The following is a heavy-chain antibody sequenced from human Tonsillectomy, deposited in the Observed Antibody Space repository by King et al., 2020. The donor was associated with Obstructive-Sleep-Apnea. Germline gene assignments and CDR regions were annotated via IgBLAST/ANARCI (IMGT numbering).Heavy chain of an antibody. CDR3: AKDQLAYCSSTSCYKGEYDY. CDR1: GFTFSSYG. Sequence: VHLVESGGGVVQPGRSLRLSCAASGFTFSSYGMHWVRQAPGKGLEWVAFIRYDGSNKYDADSVKGRFTISRDNSKNTLYLQMNSLRAEDTAVYYCAKDQLAYCSSTSCYKGEYDYWGQGTLVTVSS. CDR2: IRYDGSNK. V-gene: IGHV3-30*02. J-gene: IGHJ4*02. D-gene: IGHD2-2*02.